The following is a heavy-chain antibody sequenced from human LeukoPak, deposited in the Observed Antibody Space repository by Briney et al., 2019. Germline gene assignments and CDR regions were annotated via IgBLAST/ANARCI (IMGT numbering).Heavy chain of an antibody. CDR1: GGSISSYY. Sequence: SETLSLTCTVSGGSISSYYWGWIRQPPGKGLEWIGTIYSSVSTYYNPSLKSRVTISVDTSKNQFSLKLTSVTAADTAVFYCVCGSGYFFDYWGQGTLVTVSS. V-gene: IGHV4-39*01. J-gene: IGHJ4*02. CDR2: IYSSVST. CDR3: VCGSGYFFDY. D-gene: IGHD1-14*01.